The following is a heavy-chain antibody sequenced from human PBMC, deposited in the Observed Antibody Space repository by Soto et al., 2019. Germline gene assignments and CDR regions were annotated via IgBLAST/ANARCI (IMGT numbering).Heavy chain of an antibody. J-gene: IGHJ4*02. CDR3: AKGLAPLVTPKGIDF. V-gene: IGHV3-23*01. CDR2: ISGSGSST. D-gene: IGHD2-15*01. CDR1: GFSLSSYG. Sequence: GGTLRLACAASGFSLSSYGMTWVRQAPGKGLEWVSSISGSGSSTYSADSVKGRFTVSRDNSKNTQYLQMDSLRVEDTAVYFCAKGLAPLVTPKGIDFWGQGTLRTVFS.